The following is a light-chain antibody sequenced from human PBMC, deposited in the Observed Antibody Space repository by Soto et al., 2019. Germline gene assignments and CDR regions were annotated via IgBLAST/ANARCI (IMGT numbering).Light chain of an antibody. V-gene: IGLV2-14*02. Sequence: QSALTQPASVSGSPEQSITISCTGTSSDVGSYNLVSWYQQHPGKAPKVMIYEATKRPSGVSNRFSGSKSGNTAYLTISGVQPEDEADYHCSSYTTIKTVVFGGGTKLTV. CDR1: SSDVGSYNL. J-gene: IGLJ2*01. CDR3: SSYTTIKTVV. CDR2: EAT.